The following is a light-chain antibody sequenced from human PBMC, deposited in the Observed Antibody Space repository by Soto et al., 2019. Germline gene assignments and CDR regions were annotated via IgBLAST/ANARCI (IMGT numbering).Light chain of an antibody. CDR1: SSDVGGYNY. CDR3: CSYAGSDTLYV. CDR2: DVS. J-gene: IGLJ1*01. V-gene: IGLV2-11*01. Sequence: QSVLTQPRSVSGSPGQSVTISCTGTSSDVGGYNYVSWYQQHPGTAPKLMIYDVSMRPSGVPDRFSGSKSGNTASLTISGLQAEDEADYYCCSYAGSDTLYVFGTGTQLTVL.